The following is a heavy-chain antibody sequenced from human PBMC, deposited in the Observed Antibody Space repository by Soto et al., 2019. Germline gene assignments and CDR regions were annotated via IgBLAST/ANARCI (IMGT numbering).Heavy chain of an antibody. D-gene: IGHD3-3*01. V-gene: IGHV1-69*13. CDR1: GGTFSSYA. CDR3: AREPRSYDFWSGYYVVGMDV. J-gene: IGHJ6*02. CDR2: IIPIFGTA. Sequence: ASVEVSCKASGGTFSSYAISWVRQAPGQGLEWMGGIIPIFGTANYAQKFQGRVTITADESTSTAYMELSSLRSEDTAVYYCAREPRSYDFWSGYYVVGMDVWGQGTTVTVSS.